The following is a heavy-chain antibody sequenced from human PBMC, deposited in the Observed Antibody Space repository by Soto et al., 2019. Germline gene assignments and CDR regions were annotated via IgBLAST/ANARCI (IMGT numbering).Heavy chain of an antibody. V-gene: IGHV4-34*01. CDR1: GGSFRGYY. CDR2: INHSGST. J-gene: IGHJ6*02. Sequence: QVQLQQWGAGLLKPSETLSLTCAAYGGSFRGYYWGWIRRPPGKGLEWIGEINHSGSTNYNPSLKSRVTISVDTSKNQFSLNLSSVTAADTAVYYCARPYGMDVWGQGTTVTVSS. CDR3: ARPYGMDV.